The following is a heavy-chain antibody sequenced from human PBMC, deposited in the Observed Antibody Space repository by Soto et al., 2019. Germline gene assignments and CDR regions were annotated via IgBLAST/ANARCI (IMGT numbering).Heavy chain of an antibody. CDR2: IIPLFGTT. CDR1: EGTFSTHA. Sequence: QVQLVQSGAEVKKPGSSVKVSCKASEGTFSTHAISWVRQAPEEGLEWMGGIIPLFGTTNYAQKFQGRVTIIADKSTSTVSMELISLRSEDTAIYYCAGGFMVRGGDAWFDTWGQGTLVTVSS. CDR3: AGGFMVRGGDAWFDT. D-gene: IGHD3-10*01. V-gene: IGHV1-69*06. J-gene: IGHJ5*02.